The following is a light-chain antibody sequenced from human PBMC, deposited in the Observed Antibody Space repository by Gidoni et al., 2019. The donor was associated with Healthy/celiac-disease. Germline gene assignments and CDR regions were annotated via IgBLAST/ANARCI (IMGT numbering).Light chain of an antibody. CDR3: QQYNNWPPMYT. CDR2: GAS. J-gene: IGKJ2*01. V-gene: IGKV3-15*01. CDR1: QSVSSN. Sequence: ELVLTQSPATLSVSPGERATLSCRASQSVSSNLAWYQQKPGQAPRLLIYGASTRATGIPARFSGSGSGTEFTLTISSLQSEDFAVYYCQQYNNWPPMYTFXQXTKLEIK.